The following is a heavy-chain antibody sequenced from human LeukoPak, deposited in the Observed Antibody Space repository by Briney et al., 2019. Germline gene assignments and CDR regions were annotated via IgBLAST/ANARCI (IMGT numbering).Heavy chain of an antibody. CDR1: GFTFSSHA. Sequence: GGSLRLSCAASGFTFSSHAMSWVRQAPGKGLEWVSAISGNGGSTYYADSVRGRFTISRDNSMNTMCLQMNSLRAKEPALYYCPKGPLGVAWYFDLWGGGTLVTVS. J-gene: IGHJ2*01. CDR3: PKGPLGVAWYFDL. CDR2: ISGNGGST. V-gene: IGHV3-23*01.